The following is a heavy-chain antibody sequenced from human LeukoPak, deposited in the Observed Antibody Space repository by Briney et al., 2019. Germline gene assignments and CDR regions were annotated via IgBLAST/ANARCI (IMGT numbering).Heavy chain of an antibody. V-gene: IGHV4-61*02. CDR3: ARRLPVDI. Sequence: PSQTLSLTCTVSGGSISSGSYYWSWIRQPAGKGLEWIGRIYTSGSTNYNPSLKSRVTISVDTSKNQFSLKLSSVTAADTAVYYCARRLPVDIWGQGTMVTVSS. D-gene: IGHD5-18*01. J-gene: IGHJ3*02. CDR1: GGSISSGSYY. CDR2: IYTSGST.